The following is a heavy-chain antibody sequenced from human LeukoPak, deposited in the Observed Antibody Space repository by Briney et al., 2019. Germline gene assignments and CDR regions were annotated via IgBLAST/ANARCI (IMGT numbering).Heavy chain of an antibody. D-gene: IGHD4-17*01. CDR2: ISYDGSNK. Sequence: GGSLRLSCAASGFTFSSYAMHWVRQAPGKGLEWVAVISYDGSNKYYADSVKGRFTISRDNSKNTLYLQMNSLRAEDTAVYYCARDFFDDYGDHGHGAFDIWGQGTMVTVSS. V-gene: IGHV3-30-3*01. J-gene: IGHJ3*02. CDR3: ARDFFDDYGDHGHGAFDI. CDR1: GFTFSSYA.